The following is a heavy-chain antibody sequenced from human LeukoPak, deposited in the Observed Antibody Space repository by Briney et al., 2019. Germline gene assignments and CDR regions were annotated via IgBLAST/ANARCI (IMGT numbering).Heavy chain of an antibody. Sequence: GRSLRLSCAASGFTFSSYGMHWVRQAPGKGLEWVANIKQDGSEKYYVDSVKGRFTISRDNAKNSLYLQMNSLRAEDTAVYYCAVLRFLEWLSFDYWGQGTLVTVSS. CDR1: GFTFSSYG. D-gene: IGHD3-3*01. V-gene: IGHV3-7*01. J-gene: IGHJ4*02. CDR3: AVLRFLEWLSFDY. CDR2: IKQDGSEK.